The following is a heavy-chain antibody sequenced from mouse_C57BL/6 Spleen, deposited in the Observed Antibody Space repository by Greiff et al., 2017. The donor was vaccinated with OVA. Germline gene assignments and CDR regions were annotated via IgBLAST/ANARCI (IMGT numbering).Heavy chain of an antibody. CDR3: TTGYSEFAY. J-gene: IGHJ3*01. D-gene: IGHD1-2*01. CDR1: GFNIKDDY. CDR2: IDPENGDT. Sequence: EVKLQESGAELVRPGASVKLSCTASGFNIKDDYMHWVKQRPEQGLEWIGWIDPENGDTEYASKFQGKATITADTSSNTAYLQLSSLTSEDTAVYYCTTGYSEFAYWGQGTLVTVSA. V-gene: IGHV14-4*01.